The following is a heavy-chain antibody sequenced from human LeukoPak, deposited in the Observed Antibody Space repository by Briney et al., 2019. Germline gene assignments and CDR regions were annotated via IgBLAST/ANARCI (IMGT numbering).Heavy chain of an antibody. J-gene: IGHJ4*02. CDR3: AKVQLLWFGELPGGFDY. V-gene: IGHV3-23*01. D-gene: IGHD3-10*01. CDR1: GFTFSNYA. Sequence: GGSLRLSCAASGFTFSNYAMSWVRQVPGKGLEWVSTISGSGGSTYYADSLKGRFSISRDNSKNTLFLQMKSLRAEDTAVYYCAKVQLLWFGELPGGFDYWGQGTLVTVSS. CDR2: ISGSGGST.